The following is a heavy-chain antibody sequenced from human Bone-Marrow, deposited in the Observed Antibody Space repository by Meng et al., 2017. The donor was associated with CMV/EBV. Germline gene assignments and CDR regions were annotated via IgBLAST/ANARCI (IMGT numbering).Heavy chain of an antibody. CDR1: GFTFSSYS. V-gene: IGHV3-21*01. CDR3: ARDTFRKIHLFVD. D-gene: IGHD3-16*01. Sequence: GESLKISCAASGFTFSSYSMNWVRQAPGKGLEWVSSISSSSSYIYYADSVKGRFTISRDNAKNSLYLQMNSLRAEDTAVYYLARDTFRKIHLFVDWGQGTLVTVSS. J-gene: IGHJ4*02. CDR2: ISSSSSYI.